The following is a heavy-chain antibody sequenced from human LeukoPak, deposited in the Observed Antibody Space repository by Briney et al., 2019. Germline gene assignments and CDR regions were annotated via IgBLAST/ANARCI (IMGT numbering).Heavy chain of an antibody. CDR3: ARGRTYYDFWSGNRGFFDI. V-gene: IGHV4-59*02. CDR2: IHHSGSS. CDR1: GGSVSFDY. J-gene: IGHJ3*02. Sequence: SETLSLTCTVSGGSVSFDYWSWIRQPPGKGLEWVGSIHHSGSSNYNSSLKSRVTVSLDTSKNQFSLRLSSVTAADTAVYYCARGRTYYDFWSGNRGFFDIWGQGTMVTVSS. D-gene: IGHD3-3*01.